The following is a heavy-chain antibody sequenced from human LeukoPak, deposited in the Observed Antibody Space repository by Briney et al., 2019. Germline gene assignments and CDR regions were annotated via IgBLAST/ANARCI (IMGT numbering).Heavy chain of an antibody. V-gene: IGHV5-51*01. CDR1: GHSFTNYW. CDR3: ARHLVVAGEDWFDP. J-gene: IGHJ5*02. CDR2: IYPGDSDT. D-gene: IGHD6-19*01. Sequence: PGESLKISCKVSGHSFTNYWIGWVRQMPGKGLEWMGIIYPGDSDTKYSPSFQGQVTISADKSISTTYLQWSSLTASDTAMYYCARHLVVAGEDWFDPWGQGTLVTVSS.